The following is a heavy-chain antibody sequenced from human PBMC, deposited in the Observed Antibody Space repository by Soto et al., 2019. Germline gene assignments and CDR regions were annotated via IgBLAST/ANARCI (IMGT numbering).Heavy chain of an antibody. CDR1: GYTLTIYW. CDR2: IYPSDSDT. D-gene: IGHD4-17*01. V-gene: IGHV5-51*01. J-gene: IGHJ4*02. CDR3: ARPANTVADHFDL. Sequence: AXEFMKISCPVAGYTLTIYWIGWVRQIPGKGLEWMGIIYPSDSDTRYSPSFQGQVTISADQSINTAYLQWDSLKASDTAIYYCARPANTVADHFDLWGQGTPVTVSS.